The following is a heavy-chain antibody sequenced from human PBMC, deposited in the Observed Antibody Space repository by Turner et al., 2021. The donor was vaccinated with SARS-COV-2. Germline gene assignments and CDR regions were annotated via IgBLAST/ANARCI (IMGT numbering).Heavy chain of an antibody. J-gene: IGHJ3*02. V-gene: IGHV4-39*01. Sequence: QLQLQESGPGLVKPSETLSLTCSVSGGSISSSTYYWGWIRQPPGKGREWIGTIYYSGSTYYNPSLKSRVTISVDTSKYQFSLKLSSVTAADTAVYYCARSYSGYESDDAFDIWGQGTMVTVSS. CDR1: GGSISSSTYY. D-gene: IGHD5-12*01. CDR2: IYYSGST. CDR3: ARSYSGYESDDAFDI.